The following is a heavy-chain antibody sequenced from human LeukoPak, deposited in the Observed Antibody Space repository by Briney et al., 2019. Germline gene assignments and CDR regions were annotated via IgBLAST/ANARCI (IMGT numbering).Heavy chain of an antibody. Sequence: GASVKVSCKASGYTFTSYDTNWVRQAPGQGLEWMGWMNPNSGNTVYAQKFQGRVTMTRNTSISTAYMELSSLRSEDTAVYYCARATGYSSSWYPYYFDYWGQGTLVTVSS. J-gene: IGHJ4*02. CDR3: ARATGYSSSWYPYYFDY. D-gene: IGHD6-13*01. V-gene: IGHV1-8*01. CDR2: MNPNSGNT. CDR1: GYTFTSYD.